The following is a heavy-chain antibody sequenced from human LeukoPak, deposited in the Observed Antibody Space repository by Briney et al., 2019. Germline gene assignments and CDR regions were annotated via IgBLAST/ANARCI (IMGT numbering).Heavy chain of an antibody. V-gene: IGHV1-46*01. Sequence: GASVKVSCKASGYTFTSYYMHWVRQAPGQGLEWMGIINPSGGSTSYAQKFQGRVTMTRSTSISTAYMELSSLRSEDTAVYYCASSRERQLWFGELLSDYNWFDPWGQGTLVTVSS. CDR2: INPSGGST. J-gene: IGHJ5*02. CDR1: GYTFTSYY. D-gene: IGHD3-10*01. CDR3: ASSRERQLWFGELLSDYNWFDP.